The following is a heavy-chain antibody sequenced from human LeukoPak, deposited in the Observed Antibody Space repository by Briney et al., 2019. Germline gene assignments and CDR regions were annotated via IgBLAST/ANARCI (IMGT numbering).Heavy chain of an antibody. D-gene: IGHD1-1*01. CDR3: ARHEPRTRYYFYGMDV. J-gene: IGHJ6*02. CDR2: IYPGDSAADSDT. Sequence: GESLKISCKGSGFSFTNSWISWVRQMPGKGLEWMGIIYPGDSAADSDTKYGPSFEGQVTISADKSISTAYLQWSRLKATDTAMYYCARHEPRTRYYFYGMDVWGQGTPVTVSS. V-gene: IGHV5-51*01. CDR1: GFSFTNSW.